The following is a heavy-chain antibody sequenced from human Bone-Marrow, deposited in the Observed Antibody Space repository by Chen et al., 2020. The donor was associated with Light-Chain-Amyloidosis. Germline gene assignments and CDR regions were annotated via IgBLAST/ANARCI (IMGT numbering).Heavy chain of an antibody. D-gene: IGHD3-10*01. CDR3: ARGKREWHYFGSGTYWDLDY. Sequence: QVQLVQSGAEVRKPGSSVKVSCRTSGGTFSNNGISWVRQAPGQGLEWMGGIVPLCRTANYAQKFQDRVTITADKSTTTAYMELSSLRSEDTAMYYCARGKREWHYFGSGTYWDLDYWGQGTLVIVSS. V-gene: IGHV1-69*06. CDR1: GGTFSNNG. J-gene: IGHJ4*02. CDR2: IVPLCRTA.